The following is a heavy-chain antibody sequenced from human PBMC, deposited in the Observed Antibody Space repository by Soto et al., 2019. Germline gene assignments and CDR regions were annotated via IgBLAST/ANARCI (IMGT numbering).Heavy chain of an antibody. CDR3: TTDSTQTFCDGGPCYSVLTKIHDS. CDR1: GFTFNNGW. D-gene: IGHD2-15*01. CDR2: IKSKAAGGTT. J-gene: IGHJ4*02. V-gene: IGHV3-15*01. Sequence: EVQLVESGGGLVKPGGSLRLSCAASGFTFNNGWMSWVRQAPGKGLEWDGRIKSKAAGGTTDYSAPVQGRFTISRDDSQNTVHLQMNSLKTEDTAVYYCTTDSTQTFCDGGPCYSVLTKIHDSWGQGTLVTVSS.